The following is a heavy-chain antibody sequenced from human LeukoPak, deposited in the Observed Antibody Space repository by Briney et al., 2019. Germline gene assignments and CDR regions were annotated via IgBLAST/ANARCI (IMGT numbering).Heavy chain of an antibody. CDR1: GGSFSGYY. CDR3: ARTYYDFWSGSRYWYFHL. Sequence: PSETLSLTCAVYGGSFSGYYWSWIRQPPGKGLEWIGYIYYGGSTNYNPSLKSRVTISVDTSKNQFSLKLSSVTAADTAVYYCARTYYDFWSGSRYWYFHLWGRGTLVTVSS. V-gene: IGHV4-59*08. J-gene: IGHJ2*01. D-gene: IGHD3-3*01. CDR2: IYYGGST.